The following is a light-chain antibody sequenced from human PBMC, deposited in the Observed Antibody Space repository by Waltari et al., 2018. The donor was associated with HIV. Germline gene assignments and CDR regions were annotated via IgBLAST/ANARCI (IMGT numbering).Light chain of an antibody. CDR2: SFS. CDR3: SSLTLTHSVL. CDR1: ISDIGLYDF. Sequence: QSALAQPASVAGSPGQSITISCTGSISDIGLYDFVSWYQQYPGKAPRLLIFSFSYRPSGISDRFSGFKSHNTATLTISDLQPEDEADYYCSSLTLTHSVLFGGGTRLTVL. J-gene: IGLJ3*02. V-gene: IGLV2-14*03.